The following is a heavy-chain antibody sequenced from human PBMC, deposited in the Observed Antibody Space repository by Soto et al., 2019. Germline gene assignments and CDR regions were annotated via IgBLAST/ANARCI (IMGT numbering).Heavy chain of an antibody. Sequence: ASVKVSCKTSGYTFTSYYVHWVRQAPGQGLEWMGVIDPSGGSTSYAQKFQGRVTMTRDTSTSQFYMELSCLSSADTAVYYCARLTYYYDSSGYLFDYWGQGTLVTVSS. D-gene: IGHD3-22*01. CDR3: ARLTYYYDSSGYLFDY. J-gene: IGHJ4*02. CDR2: IDPSGGST. CDR1: GYTFTSYY. V-gene: IGHV1-46*01.